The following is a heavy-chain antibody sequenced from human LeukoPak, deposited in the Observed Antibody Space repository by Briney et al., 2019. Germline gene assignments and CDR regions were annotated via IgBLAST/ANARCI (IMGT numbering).Heavy chain of an antibody. CDR3: ARGIYDILTGYYPPPSDWFDP. Sequence: SETLSLTCTVSGGSISSYYWSRIRQPAGKGLEWIGRIYTSGSTNYNPSLKSRVTMSVDTSKNQFSLKLSSVTAADTAVYYCARGIYDILTGYYPPPSDWFDPWGQGTLVTVSS. D-gene: IGHD3-9*01. CDR2: IYTSGST. CDR1: GGSISSYY. V-gene: IGHV4-4*07. J-gene: IGHJ5*02.